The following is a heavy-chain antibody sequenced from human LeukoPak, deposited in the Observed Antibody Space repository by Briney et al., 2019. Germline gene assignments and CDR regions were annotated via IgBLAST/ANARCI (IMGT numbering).Heavy chain of an antibody. D-gene: IGHD3-22*01. J-gene: IGHJ5*02. CDR1: GFTFSSYG. V-gene: IGHV3-30*18. CDR2: ISYDGSNK. CDR3: AKDSRRLSSGYYGWFDP. Sequence: GGSLRLSCTASGFTFSSYGMHWVRQAPGKGLEWVAVISYDGSNKYYADSVKGRFTISRDNSKNTLYLQMNSLRAEDTAVYYCAKDSRRLSSGYYGWFDPWGQGTLVTVSS.